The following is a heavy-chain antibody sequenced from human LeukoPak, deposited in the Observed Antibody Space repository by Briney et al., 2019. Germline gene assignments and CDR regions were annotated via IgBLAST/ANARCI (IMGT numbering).Heavy chain of an antibody. Sequence: GALVKVSRQASGFTFPSSAMQWVRQPRSQHLEWIGWMVVGSDNTNHAQKFQERVTITRDMSTSTAYMELSSLRAEDTAVYYCAKDNPRYNWNGGFDPWGQGTLVTVSS. D-gene: IGHD1-20*01. CDR3: AKDNPRYNWNGGFDP. J-gene: IGHJ5*02. CDR1: GFTFPSSA. CDR2: MVVGSDNT. V-gene: IGHV1-58*02.